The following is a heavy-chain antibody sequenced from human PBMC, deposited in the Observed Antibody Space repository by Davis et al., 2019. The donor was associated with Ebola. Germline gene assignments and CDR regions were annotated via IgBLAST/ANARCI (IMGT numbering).Heavy chain of an antibody. V-gene: IGHV1-46*02. CDR3: ARGVSMATITNY. J-gene: IGHJ4*02. CDR2: INPSAGSI. CDR1: GYTFNSYF. D-gene: IGHD5-24*01. Sequence: ASVKVSCKTSGYTFNSYFMYWVRQAPGQGLEWMGVINPSAGSISYARKFQGRVTMTSNISISTAYMELSSLRSEDTAVYYCARGVSMATITNYWGQGTLVTVSS.